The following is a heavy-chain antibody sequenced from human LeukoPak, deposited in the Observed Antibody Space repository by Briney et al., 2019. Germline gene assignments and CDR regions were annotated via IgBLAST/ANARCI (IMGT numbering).Heavy chain of an antibody. D-gene: IGHD3-22*01. V-gene: IGHV4-59*08. CDR1: GGSISGYY. CDR3: ARHARQTYYYDSSGYTTFDY. J-gene: IGHJ4*02. Sequence: PSETLSLTCTVSGGSISGYYWSWIRQPPGKGLEWIGYIYYSGSTNYNPSLKSRVTISVDTSKNQFSLKLSSVTAADTAVYYCARHARQTYYYDSSGYTTFDYWGQGTLVTVSS. CDR2: IYYSGST.